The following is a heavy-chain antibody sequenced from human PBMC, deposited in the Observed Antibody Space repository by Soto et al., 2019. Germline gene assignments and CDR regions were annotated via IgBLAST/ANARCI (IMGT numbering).Heavy chain of an antibody. Sequence: QVQLVQSGAEVKKPGSSVKVSCKASGGTFSSYAISWVRQAPGQGLEWMGGIIPIFGTANYAQKFQGRVMITADESTSTAYMELSSLRSEDTAVYYCARVETGIAAAGYYYGMDVWGQGTTVTVSS. V-gene: IGHV1-69*01. CDR1: GGTFSSYA. CDR3: ARVETGIAAAGYYYGMDV. CDR2: IIPIFGTA. J-gene: IGHJ6*02. D-gene: IGHD6-13*01.